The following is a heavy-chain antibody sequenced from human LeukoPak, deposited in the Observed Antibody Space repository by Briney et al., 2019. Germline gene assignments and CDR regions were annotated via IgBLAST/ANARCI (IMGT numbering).Heavy chain of an antibody. D-gene: IGHD6-19*01. CDR3: VYSSGWDFYV. CDR1: GFTFSSYA. V-gene: IGHV3-30-3*01. Sequence: GGSLRLSCAASGFTFSSYAMHWVRQAPGKGLEWVAVISYDGSNKYYADSVKGRFTISRDNSKNTLYLQMNSLRAEDTAVYYCVYSSGWDFYVWGQGTLVTASS. CDR2: ISYDGSNK. J-gene: IGHJ4*02.